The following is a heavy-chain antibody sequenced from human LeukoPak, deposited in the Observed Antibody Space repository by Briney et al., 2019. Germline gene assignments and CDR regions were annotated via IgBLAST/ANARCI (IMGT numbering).Heavy chain of an antibody. CDR1: GYTFNGYY. V-gene: IGHV1-2*02. J-gene: IGHJ4*02. Sequence: ASVKVSCKASGYTFNGYYMHWVRQAPGQGLEWMGWINPNSGGTNYAQKFQGRVTMTRDTSISTAYMELSRLRSDDTAVYYCARDKGVGAYFDYWGQGTLATVSS. D-gene: IGHD1-26*01. CDR2: INPNSGGT. CDR3: ARDKGVGAYFDY.